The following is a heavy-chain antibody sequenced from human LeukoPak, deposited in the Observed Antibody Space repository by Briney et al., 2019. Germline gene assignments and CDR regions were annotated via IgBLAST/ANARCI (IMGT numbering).Heavy chain of an antibody. CDR1: GFTFSSYA. D-gene: IGHD4-23*01. Sequence: GGSLRLSCAASGFTFSSYAMSWVRQAPGKGLEWVANIKQDGSEKYYVDSVKGRFTISRDNAKNSLYLQMNSLRAEDTAVYYCARDRPGYGGNPPFDYWGQGTLVTVSS. CDR2: IKQDGSEK. V-gene: IGHV3-7*01. CDR3: ARDRPGYGGNPPFDY. J-gene: IGHJ4*02.